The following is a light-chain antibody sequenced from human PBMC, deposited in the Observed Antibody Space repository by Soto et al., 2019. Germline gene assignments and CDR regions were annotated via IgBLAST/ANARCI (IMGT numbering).Light chain of an antibody. J-gene: IGKJ1*01. CDR3: LQDHDYPRT. V-gene: IGKV1-6*01. CDR2: SAT. CDR1: QDISKD. Sequence: AIQMTQSLTSLSASVGDRVIITCRASQDISKDLGWYQQKPGKAPKFLIYSATSTQSGVPSTFSGSGFGTDFTLTIISLQPEDFATYYCLQDHDYPRTFGQGTKVDIK.